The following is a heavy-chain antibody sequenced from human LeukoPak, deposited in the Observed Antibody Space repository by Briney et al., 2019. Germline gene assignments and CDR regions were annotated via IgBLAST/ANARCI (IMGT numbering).Heavy chain of an antibody. Sequence: PGGSLRLSCAASGFIFDDYAIHWVRQAPGKGLEWVSGISWNSGSIGYADSVKGRFTISRDNAKNSVYLQMNSLRAEDTAVYYCARAFNDFWSGYYSYGMDDWGQGTTVTVSS. D-gene: IGHD3-3*01. J-gene: IGHJ6*02. V-gene: IGHV3-9*01. CDR2: ISWNSGSI. CDR1: GFIFDDYA. CDR3: ARAFNDFWSGYYSYGMDD.